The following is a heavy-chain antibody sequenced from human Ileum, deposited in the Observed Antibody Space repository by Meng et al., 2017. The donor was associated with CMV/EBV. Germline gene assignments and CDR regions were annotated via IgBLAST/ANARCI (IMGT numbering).Heavy chain of an antibody. CDR1: GVAFTNW. Sequence: SCTTSGVAFTNWIHWVRQAPGTGLVWVSHFNSDGSTANYADSVKGRFTVSRDNAKSILHLQMNSLRAEDTAVYYCATGMAASSNVLHYWGQGTLVTVSS. CDR2: FNSDGSTA. CDR3: ATGMAASSNVLHY. J-gene: IGHJ4*02. V-gene: IGHV3-74*01. D-gene: IGHD3-10*02.